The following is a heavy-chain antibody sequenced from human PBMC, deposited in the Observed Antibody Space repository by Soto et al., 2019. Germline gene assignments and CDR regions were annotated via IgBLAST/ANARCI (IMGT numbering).Heavy chain of an antibody. V-gene: IGHV1-69*01. Sequence: QVQLVQSGAEVKKPGSSVKVSCKASGDTDTNYVISWVRQAPGQGREWMGGIFPKFGTTYSAQKLQDRLTITADESTSTVYMQLSSLTLDDTAVYYCEAEMTFGKLAVVWGHGTTVTVS. CDR2: IFPKFGTT. CDR1: GDTDTNYV. CDR3: EAEMTFGKLAVV. J-gene: IGHJ6*02. D-gene: IGHD3-16*01.